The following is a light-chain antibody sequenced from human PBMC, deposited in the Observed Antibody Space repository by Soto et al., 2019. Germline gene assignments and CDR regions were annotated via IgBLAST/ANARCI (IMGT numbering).Light chain of an antibody. Sequence: EIVLTQSPGTLSLSPGERATLSCRATQSVSNTYLAWYQQKPDQAPRLLIYGTSNRATGIPDRFSGSGSGTDFTLTISRLAPEDFAVYYCQQFGRSPPYSFGQGTTLEIK. CDR3: QQFGRSPPYS. J-gene: IGKJ2*03. CDR1: QSVSNTY. CDR2: GTS. V-gene: IGKV3-20*01.